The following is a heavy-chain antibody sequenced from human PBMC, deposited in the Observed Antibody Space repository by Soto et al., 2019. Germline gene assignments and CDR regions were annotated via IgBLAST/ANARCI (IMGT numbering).Heavy chain of an antibody. CDR2: FIPVVGVV. J-gene: IGHJ4*02. Sequence: QVQLVQSGPEVKKPGSTVRVACKTSGGSLSSNSLSWVRQAPGQGLEWMGRFIPVVGVVNYAQKFKGRVTISADTVTNTAYMELNSLGSDDTAVYYCARLERSADYWGQGPLVTVSS. CDR1: GGSLSSNS. CDR3: ARLERSADY. D-gene: IGHD3-3*01. V-gene: IGHV1-69*04.